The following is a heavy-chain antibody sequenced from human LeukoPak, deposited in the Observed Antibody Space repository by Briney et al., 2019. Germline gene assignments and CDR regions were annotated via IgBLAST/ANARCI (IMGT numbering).Heavy chain of an antibody. J-gene: IGHJ4*02. V-gene: IGHV7-4-1*02. D-gene: IGHD5-12*01. CDR2: INTNTGNP. CDR1: GYTFTSYA. Sequence: ASVKVSCKASGYTFTSYAMNWVRQAPGQGLEWMGWINTNTGNPTYAQGFTGRFVFSLDTSVSTAYLQISSLKAEDTAVYYCAREQGVVGYSGYDSVGWGQGTLVTVSS. CDR3: AREQGVVGYSGYDSVG.